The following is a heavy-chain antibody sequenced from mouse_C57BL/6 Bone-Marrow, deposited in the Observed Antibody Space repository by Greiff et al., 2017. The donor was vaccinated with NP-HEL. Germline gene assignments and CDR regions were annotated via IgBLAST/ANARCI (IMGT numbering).Heavy chain of an antibody. CDR1: GFTFSSYG. CDR3: ARHPHITTVVATRQDY. V-gene: IGHV5-6*02. D-gene: IGHD1-1*01. J-gene: IGHJ4*01. Sequence: EVKVEESGGDLVKPGGSLKLSCAASGFTFSSYGMSWVRRTPDKRLAWVATISSGGSYTYYPDSVKGRFTISRDNAKNTLYRQMSSLKSEDTAMYYCARHPHITTVVATRQDYWGQGTSVTVSS. CDR2: ISSGGSYT.